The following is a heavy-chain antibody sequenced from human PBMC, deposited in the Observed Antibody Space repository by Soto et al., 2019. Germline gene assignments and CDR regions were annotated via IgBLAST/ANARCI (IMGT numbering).Heavy chain of an antibody. V-gene: IGHV3-15*07. CDR1: GFTFSGAW. J-gene: IGHJ4*02. D-gene: IGHD3-10*01. CDR3: TADLIGTYYSPYDY. CDR2: IKSKYDGGTT. Sequence: GSLRLSCAASGFTFSGAWCNWVRQAPGKGLEWVGRIKSKYDGGTTDYAAPVKGRFSVSRDDSKNTLYLQMNSLKTEDTAVYYCTADLIGTYYSPYDYWGQGILVTVSS.